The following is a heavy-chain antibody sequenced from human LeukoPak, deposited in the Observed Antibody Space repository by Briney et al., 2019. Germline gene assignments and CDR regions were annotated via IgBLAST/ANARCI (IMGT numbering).Heavy chain of an antibody. Sequence: SSETLSLTCTVSGGSISSYYWSWIRQPPGKGLEWIGYIYYSGSTNYNPSLKSRATISVDTSKNQFSLKLSSVTAADTAVYYCARWRYSSSPSRWYFDYWGQGTLVTVSS. CDR2: IYYSGST. J-gene: IGHJ4*02. CDR3: ARWRYSSSPSRWYFDY. V-gene: IGHV4-59*08. CDR1: GGSISSYY. D-gene: IGHD6-13*01.